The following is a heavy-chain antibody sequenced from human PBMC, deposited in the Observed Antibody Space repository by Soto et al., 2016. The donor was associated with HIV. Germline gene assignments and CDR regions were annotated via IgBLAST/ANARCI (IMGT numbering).Heavy chain of an antibody. CDR3: ASLDVVVAATTTRAYGMDV. CDR1: GFTFSSYA. CDR2: IGGSGGRT. Sequence: EVQLLESGGGLVQPGGSLRLSCAASGFTFSSYAMSWVRQAPGKGLEWVSAIGGSGGRTYYADSVKGRFTISRDNSKNTLYLQMNSLRAEDTAVYYCASLDVVVAATTTRAYGMDVWGQGTTVTVSS. D-gene: IGHD2-15*01. V-gene: IGHV3-23*01. J-gene: IGHJ6*02.